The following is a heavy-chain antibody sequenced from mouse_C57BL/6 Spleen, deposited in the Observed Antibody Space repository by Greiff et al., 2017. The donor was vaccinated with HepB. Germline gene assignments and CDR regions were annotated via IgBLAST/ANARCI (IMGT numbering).Heavy chain of an antibody. CDR2: INPGSGGT. V-gene: IGHV1-54*01. Sequence: QVQLQQSGAELVRPGTSVKVSCKASGYAFTNYLIEWVKQRPGQGLEWIGVINPGSGGTNYNEKFKGKATLTADKSSSTAYMQLSSLTSEDSAVYFSARSSGSSFYWYFDVWGTGTTVTVSS. CDR3: ARSSGSSFYWYFDV. J-gene: IGHJ1*03. CDR1: GYAFTNYL. D-gene: IGHD1-1*01.